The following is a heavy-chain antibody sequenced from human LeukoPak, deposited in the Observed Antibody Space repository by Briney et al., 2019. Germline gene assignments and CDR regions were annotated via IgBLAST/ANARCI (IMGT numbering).Heavy chain of an antibody. V-gene: IGHV3-7*01. CDR2: INQDRSER. CDR3: ARDHRVAGILFDC. J-gene: IGHJ4*02. D-gene: IGHD6-19*01. CDR1: RFSFNTYW. Sequence: PGGSLTPSCAASRFSFNTYWMNWVRQAHGKGLGWVASINQDRSERYYIDSGKGRFTIPRDNADNSLYLQMNSLRAEDTAVYFCARDHRVAGILFDCWGEGTLVAVSS.